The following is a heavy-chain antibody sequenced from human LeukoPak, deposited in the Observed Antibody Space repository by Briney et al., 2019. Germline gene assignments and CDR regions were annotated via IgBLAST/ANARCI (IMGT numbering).Heavy chain of an antibody. J-gene: IGHJ4*02. Sequence: GGSLRLSCAASGFTFSSYWMSWVRQAPGKGLEWVANIKKDGSEKYYVDSVEGRFTISRDSAKNSLNLQMNSLRAEDTAVYYCARVNYDILTGHPVTFDYWGQGTLVTVSS. CDR2: IKKDGSEK. CDR1: GFTFSSYW. V-gene: IGHV3-7*01. D-gene: IGHD3-9*01. CDR3: ARVNYDILTGHPVTFDY.